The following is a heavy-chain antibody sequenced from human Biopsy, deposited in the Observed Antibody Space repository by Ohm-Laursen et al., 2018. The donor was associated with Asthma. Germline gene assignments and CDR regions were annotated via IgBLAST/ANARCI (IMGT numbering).Heavy chain of an antibody. V-gene: IGHV3-30*03. CDR3: ARQSGQDYGDSSGFDI. CDR2: ISSDGHNK. J-gene: IGHJ3*02. Sequence: SLRLSCSASGLVFSQSGMHWVRQAPGKGLEWVALISSDGHNKYYKDSVKGRFTISRDNSKLRLYLEINSLTVEDSAVYFCARQSGQDYGDSSGFDIWGQGTKVAVSS. D-gene: IGHD3-22*01. CDR1: GLVFSQSG.